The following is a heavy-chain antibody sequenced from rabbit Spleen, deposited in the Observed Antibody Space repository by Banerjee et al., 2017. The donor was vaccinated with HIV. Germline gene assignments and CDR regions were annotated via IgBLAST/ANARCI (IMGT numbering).Heavy chain of an antibody. CDR3: ARDAGRGDYIDGVFNL. D-gene: IGHD8-1*01. Sequence: QEQLEESGGGLVKPEGSLTLTCKASGFSFSSGYDMCWVRQAPGKGLEWIACIYTGNSKTYYASWAKGRFTISKTSSTTVTLQMTSLTVADTATYFCARDAGRGDYIDGVFNLWGPGTLVTVS. CDR2: IYTGNSKT. CDR1: GFSFSSGYD. J-gene: IGHJ4*01. V-gene: IGHV1S45*01.